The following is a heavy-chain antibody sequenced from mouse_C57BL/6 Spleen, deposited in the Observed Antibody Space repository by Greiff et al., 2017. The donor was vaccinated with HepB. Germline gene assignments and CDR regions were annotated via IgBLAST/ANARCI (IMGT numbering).Heavy chain of an antibody. D-gene: IGHD2-5*01. J-gene: IGHJ1*03. Sequence: VQGVESGGGLVKPGGSLKLSCAASGFTFSSYAMSWVRQTPEKRLEWVATISDGGSYTYYPDNVKGRFTISRDNAKNNLYLQMSHLKSEDTAMYYCARDYYSNYRYFDVWGTGTTVTVSS. CDR2: ISDGGSYT. V-gene: IGHV5-4*01. CDR1: GFTFSSYA. CDR3: ARDYYSNYRYFDV.